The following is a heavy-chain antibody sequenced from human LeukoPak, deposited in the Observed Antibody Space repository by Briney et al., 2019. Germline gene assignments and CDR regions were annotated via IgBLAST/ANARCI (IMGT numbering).Heavy chain of an antibody. J-gene: IGHJ4*02. CDR1: GFTFSTQG. Sequence: GGSLRLSCAASGFTFSTQGMHWVRQAPGKGLEWVALIWYDESNKYYADSVKGRFTISRDKSKNYLQMNSLRGDDTAIYYCARDVRVGEYYGSGSYFDYWGQGTLVTVSS. V-gene: IGHV3-33*01. CDR3: ARDVRVGEYYGSGSYFDY. CDR2: IWYDESNK. D-gene: IGHD3-10*01.